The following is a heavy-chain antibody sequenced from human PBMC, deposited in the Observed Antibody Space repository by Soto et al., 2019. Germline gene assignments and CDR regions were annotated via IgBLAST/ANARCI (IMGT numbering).Heavy chain of an antibody. D-gene: IGHD3-22*01. CDR1: GGTFSSYA. Sequence: SVKVSCKASGGTFSSYAISWVRQAPGQGLEWMGGIIPIFGTANYAQKFQGRVTITADESTSTAYMELSSLRSEDTAVYYCTYYYDSSGYHYYYYYYGMDVWGQGTTVTVSS. J-gene: IGHJ6*02. CDR2: IIPIFGTA. CDR3: TYYYDSSGYHYYYYYYGMDV. V-gene: IGHV1-69*13.